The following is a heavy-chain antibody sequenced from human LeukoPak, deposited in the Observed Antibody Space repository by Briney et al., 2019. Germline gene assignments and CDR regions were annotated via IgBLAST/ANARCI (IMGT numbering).Heavy chain of an antibody. D-gene: IGHD5-24*01. J-gene: IGHJ4*02. CDR3: ARDFRGRFPRTRRDGYNFPDY. CDR1: GFTFSSYS. V-gene: IGHV3-21*01. Sequence: PGGSLRLSCAASGFTFSSYSMNWVRQAPGKGLEWVSSISSSSSYIYYADSVKGRFTISRDNAKNSLYLQMNSLRAEDTAVYYCARDFRGRFPRTRRDGYNFPDYWGQGTLVTVSS. CDR2: ISSSSSYI.